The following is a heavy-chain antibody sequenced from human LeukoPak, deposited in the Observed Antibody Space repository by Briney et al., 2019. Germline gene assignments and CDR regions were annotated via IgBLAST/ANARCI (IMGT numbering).Heavy chain of an antibody. J-gene: IGHJ4*02. Sequence: XXPXXGXXXVGRIKNKDEGEKTDYAAPVKGRFTISRDDSKATLFLQMNSLKMEDTAIYYCTTGIDYGGGYWGQGTLVSVSS. CDR2: IKNKDEGEKT. CDR3: TTGIDYGGGY. D-gene: IGHD3-16*01. V-gene: IGHV3-15*05.